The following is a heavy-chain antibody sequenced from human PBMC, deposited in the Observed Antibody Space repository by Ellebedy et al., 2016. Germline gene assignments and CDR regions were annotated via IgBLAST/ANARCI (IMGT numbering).Heavy chain of an antibody. CDR3: ARDRGVGAGGGYYGMDV. CDR2: IWYDGSNK. J-gene: IGHJ6*02. V-gene: IGHV3-33*01. CDR1: GFTFSSYG. D-gene: IGHD1-26*01. Sequence: GESLKISCAASGFTFSSYGMHWVRQAPGKGLEWVAVIWYDGSNKYYADSVKGRFTISRDNSKNTLYLQMNSLRAEDTAVYYCARDRGVGAGGGYYGMDVWGQGTTVTVSS.